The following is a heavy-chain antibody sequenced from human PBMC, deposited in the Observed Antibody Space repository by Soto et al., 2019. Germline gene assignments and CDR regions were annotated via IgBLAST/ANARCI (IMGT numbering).Heavy chain of an antibody. D-gene: IGHD4-17*01. CDR1: GGSFSGYY. V-gene: IGHV4-34*01. CDR3: ARGLPKSQYYGDYFLLGVVRNY. Sequence: QVQLQQWGAGLLKPSETLSLTCAVSGGSFSGYYWSWIRQHPGKGLEWIWEINHSGSTNYNPSLKSRVTISVDTSKNQFSLKLSSVPAADTAVYSCARGLPKSQYYGDYFLLGVVRNYWGQGTLVTVSA. CDR2: INHSGST. J-gene: IGHJ4*02.